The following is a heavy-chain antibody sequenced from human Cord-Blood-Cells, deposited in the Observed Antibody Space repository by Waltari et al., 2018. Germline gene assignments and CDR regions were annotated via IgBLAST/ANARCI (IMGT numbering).Heavy chain of an antibody. CDR1: GYTFTRYD. V-gene: IGHV1-8*03. J-gene: IGHJ3*02. Sequence: QVQLVQSGAEVKKPGASVKVSCKASGYTFTRYDINWVRQATGQGLEWEGWMNPNSGKTGYAQESQGRVTITRNTSISTAYMELSSLRSEDTAVYYCARYSSSGPFDIWGQGTMVTVSS. D-gene: IGHD6-6*01. CDR2: MNPNSGKT. CDR3: ARYSSSGPFDI.